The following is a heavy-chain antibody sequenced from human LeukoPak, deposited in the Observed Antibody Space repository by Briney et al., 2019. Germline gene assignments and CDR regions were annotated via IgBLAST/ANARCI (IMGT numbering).Heavy chain of an antibody. V-gene: IGHV1-46*01. J-gene: IGHJ4*02. Sequence: ASVKVSCKASGYTFLDYYIHWLRQAPGQGPEWMGMINLIGGLTHYAPKFQGRVTMTRDTSTSTVYMELSSLGSEDTAVYYCARHEGGWSYYFDYWGQGTLVTVSS. CDR2: INLIGGLT. D-gene: IGHD6-19*01. CDR1: GYTFLDYY. CDR3: ARHEGGWSYYFDY.